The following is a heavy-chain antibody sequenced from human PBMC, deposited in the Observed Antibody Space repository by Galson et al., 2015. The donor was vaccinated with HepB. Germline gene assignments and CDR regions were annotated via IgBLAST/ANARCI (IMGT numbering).Heavy chain of an antibody. V-gene: IGHV4-59*01. Sequence: TLSLTCTVSGGSISSYYWSWIRQPPGKGLEWIGYIYYSGSTNYNPSLKSRVTISVDTSKNQFSLKLSSVTAADTAVYYCARERSSGSLDYWGQGTLSPSPQ. J-gene: IGHJ4*02. CDR2: IYYSGST. CDR3: ARERSSGSLDY. CDR1: GGSISSYY. D-gene: IGHD6-19*01.